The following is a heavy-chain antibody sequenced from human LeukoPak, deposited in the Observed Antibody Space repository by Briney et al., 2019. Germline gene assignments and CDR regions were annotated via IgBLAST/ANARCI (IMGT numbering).Heavy chain of an antibody. CDR1: GGSISSYY. D-gene: IGHD2-15*01. J-gene: IGHJ3*02. CDR3: ARTVGYCSGGSCYERAFDI. CDR2: IYYSGST. V-gene: IGHV4-59*01. Sequence: SETLSLTCTVSGGSISSYYWSWIRQPPGKGLERIGYIYYSGSTNYNPSLKSRVTISVDTSKNQFSLKLSSVTAADTAVYYCARTVGYCSGGSCYERAFDIWGQGTMVTVSS.